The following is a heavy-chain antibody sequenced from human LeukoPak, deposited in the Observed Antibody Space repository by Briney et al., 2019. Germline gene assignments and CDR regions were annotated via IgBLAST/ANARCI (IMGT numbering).Heavy chain of an antibody. D-gene: IGHD2-15*01. CDR2: ITATGTYT. CDR3: AKDWCSASSCYIDY. V-gene: IGHV3-23*01. Sequence: QSGGSLRLSCAASGFTLSSFAMSWVRQAPGKGLEWVSTITATGTYTYYADSVKGRFTISRDNSKDTLYLQMNSLRADDTAVYYCAKDWCSASSCYIDYWGQGTLVTVSS. J-gene: IGHJ4*02. CDR1: GFTLSSFA.